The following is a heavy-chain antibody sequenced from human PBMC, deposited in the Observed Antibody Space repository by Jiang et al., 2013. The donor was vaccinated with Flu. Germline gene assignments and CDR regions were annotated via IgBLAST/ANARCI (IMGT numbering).Heavy chain of an antibody. CDR3: AREASTGMTDY. CDR2: IYTSGST. V-gene: IGHV4-61*02. CDR1: GGSISSGSYY. Sequence: GSGLVKPSQTLSLTCTVSGGSISSGSYYWSWIRQPAGKGLEWIGRIYTSGSTNYNPSLKSRVTISVDTSKNQFSLKLSSVTAADTAVYYCAREASTGMTDYWGQGTLVTVSS. J-gene: IGHJ4*02.